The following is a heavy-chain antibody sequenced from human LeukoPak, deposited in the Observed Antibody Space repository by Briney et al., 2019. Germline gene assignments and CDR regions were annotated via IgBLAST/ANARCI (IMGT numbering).Heavy chain of an antibody. D-gene: IGHD3-10*01. J-gene: IGHJ6*03. V-gene: IGHV4-34*01. CDR2: INHSGST. CDR3: ARGWVTMVRGVIITDYYYYMDV. CDR1: GGSFSGYY. Sequence: SETLSLTCAVYGGSFSGYYWSWIRQPPGKGLEWFGEINHSGSTNYNPSLKSRVTISVDTSKNQFSLKLSSVTAADTAVYYCARGWVTMVRGVIITDYYYYMDVWGKGTTVTVSS.